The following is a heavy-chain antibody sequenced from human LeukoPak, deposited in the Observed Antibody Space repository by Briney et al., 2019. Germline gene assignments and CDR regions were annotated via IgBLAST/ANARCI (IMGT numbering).Heavy chain of an antibody. D-gene: IGHD3-16*01. CDR1: GFTFSSYS. J-gene: IGHJ4*02. CDR2: ISSSSSYI. Sequence: GGSLRLSCAASGFTFSSYSMNWVRQAPGKGLEWVSFISSSSSYIHYADLVKGRFTISRENAKNSLYLQMNSLRVEDTAVYYCARAPLLLVMYHYFDYWGQGALVTVSS. V-gene: IGHV3-21*01. CDR3: ARAPLLLVMYHYFDY.